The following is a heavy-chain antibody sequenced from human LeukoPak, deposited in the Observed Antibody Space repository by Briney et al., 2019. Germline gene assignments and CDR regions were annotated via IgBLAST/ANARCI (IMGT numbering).Heavy chain of an antibody. Sequence: GGSLRLSCAASGFTFSSHAMHWVRQAPGKGLEWVAVISYDGSNKYYADSVKGRFTISRDNSKNTLYLQMNSLRTEDTAVYYCASSYYYDSSGYLDYWGQGTLVTVSS. CDR2: ISYDGSNK. CDR1: GFTFSSHA. J-gene: IGHJ4*02. V-gene: IGHV3-30-3*01. CDR3: ASSYYYDSSGYLDY. D-gene: IGHD3-22*01.